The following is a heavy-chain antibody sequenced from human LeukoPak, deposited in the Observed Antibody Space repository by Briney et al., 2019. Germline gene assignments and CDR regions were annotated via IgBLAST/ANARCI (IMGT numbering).Heavy chain of an antibody. J-gene: IGHJ5*02. CDR3: ARDSPLYYYDSSRPGLDP. CDR1: GGTFSSYA. D-gene: IGHD3-22*01. CDR2: IIPIFGTA. Sequence: SVKVSCKASGGTFSSYAISWVRQAPGQGLEWMGGIIPIFGTANYEQKFQGRVTITTDESTSTAYMELSSLRSEDTAVYYCARDSPLYYYDSSRPGLDPWGQGTLVTVSS. V-gene: IGHV1-69*05.